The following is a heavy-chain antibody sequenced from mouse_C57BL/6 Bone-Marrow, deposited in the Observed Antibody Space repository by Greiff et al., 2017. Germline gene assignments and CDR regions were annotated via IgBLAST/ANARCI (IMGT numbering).Heavy chain of an antibody. V-gene: IGHV1-52*01. Sequence: QVQLKQPGAELVRPGSSVKLSCKASGYTFTSYWMHWVKQRPIQGLEWIGNIDPSDSETHYNQKFKDKATLTVDKSSSTAYMQLRSLTSEDSEVYYCARRGVASWYFDVWGTGTTVTVSS. J-gene: IGHJ1*03. CDR3: ARRGVASWYFDV. CDR1: GYTFTSYW. CDR2: IDPSDSET.